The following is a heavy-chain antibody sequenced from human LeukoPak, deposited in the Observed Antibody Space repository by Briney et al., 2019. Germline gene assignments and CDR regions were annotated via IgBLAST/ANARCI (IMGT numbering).Heavy chain of an antibody. CDR2: LYYSGTT. J-gene: IGHJ4*02. CDR1: GFSTNTSNYF. Sequence: SENLSLTCTGSGFSTNTSNYFRGGARQPPGKGVGLIGCLYYSGTTYYNPSLKSRVTISVDTSKNQFSLELSSVTASDTAVYYCARQSSSAWYYYFDHWGQGTLATVSS. D-gene: IGHD6-19*01. CDR3: ARQSSSAWYYYFDH. V-gene: IGHV4-39*01.